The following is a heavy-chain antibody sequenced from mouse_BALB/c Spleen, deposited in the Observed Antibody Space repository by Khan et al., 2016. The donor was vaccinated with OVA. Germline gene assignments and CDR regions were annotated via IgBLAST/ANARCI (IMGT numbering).Heavy chain of an antibody. Sequence: EVQLQESGPGLVKPSQSLSLTCTVTGYSITSDYAWNWIRQFPGNKLEWMGYISYSGSTSYNPSLKSRISITRDTSKNQFFLQLNSVTTEDTATDDCARRCDGYYGAMDYWGQGTSVTVSS. CDR1: GYSITSDYA. V-gene: IGHV3-2*02. CDR2: ISYSGST. CDR3: ARRCDGYYGAMDY. J-gene: IGHJ4*01. D-gene: IGHD2-3*01.